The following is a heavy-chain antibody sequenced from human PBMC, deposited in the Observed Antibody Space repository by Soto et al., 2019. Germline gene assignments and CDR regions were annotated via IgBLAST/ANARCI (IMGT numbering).Heavy chain of an antibody. D-gene: IGHD6-13*01. CDR1: GGSISSSSYY. V-gene: IGHV4-39*01. CDR3: ARHSGSSWYWFDP. J-gene: IGHJ5*02. CDR2: IYYSGST. Sequence: SETLSLTCTVSGGSISSSSYYWGWIRQPPGKGLEWIGSIYYSGSTYYNPSLKSRVTISVDTSRNQFSLKLSSVTAADTAVYYCARHSGSSWYWFDPWGQGTLVTVSS.